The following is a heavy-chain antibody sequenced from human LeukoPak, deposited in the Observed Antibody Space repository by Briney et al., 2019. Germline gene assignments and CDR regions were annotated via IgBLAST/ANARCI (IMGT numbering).Heavy chain of an antibody. CDR3: ARDNWYDYLADALDI. Sequence: GSLRLSCAASGLTFNVYSMNWVRQAPGKGLEWVSYISSSSSSIYYADSVKGRFTISRDNAKNTLYLQMNSLRPEDTAVYFCARDNWYDYLADALDIWGQGTMVTVSS. J-gene: IGHJ3*02. D-gene: IGHD1-20*01. CDR1: GLTFNVYS. CDR2: ISSSSSSI. V-gene: IGHV3-48*04.